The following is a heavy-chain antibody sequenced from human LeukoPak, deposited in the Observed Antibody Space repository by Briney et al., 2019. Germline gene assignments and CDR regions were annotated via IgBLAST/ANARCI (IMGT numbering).Heavy chain of an antibody. CDR1: GGIFSSYA. D-gene: IGHD1-26*01. V-gene: IGHV1-69*04. J-gene: IGHJ6*02. CDR2: IIPILGIA. CDR3: AAPGTDDYYGMEV. Sequence: SVTVSCKASGGIFSSYAISWVRQAPGQGLEWTGRIIPILGIANYAQKFQGRVTITADKSTSTAYMELSSLRSEDTAVYYCAAPGTDDYYGMEVWGQGTTVTVSS.